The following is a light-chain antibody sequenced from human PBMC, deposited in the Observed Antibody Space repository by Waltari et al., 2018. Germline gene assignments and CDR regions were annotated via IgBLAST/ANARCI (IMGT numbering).Light chain of an antibody. CDR1: QSIGRY. CDR3: QNHERLPAV. V-gene: IGKV3-20*01. CDR2: GAS. J-gene: IGKJ1*01. Sequence: EIVLTQSPGTLSLSPGERATLSGRAIQSIGRYLVWYQQKPGQAPRLLIYGASSRAAGIPDRFSGSGSGTDFSLTISRLEPEDFAVYYCQNHERLPAVFGQGTKVEIK.